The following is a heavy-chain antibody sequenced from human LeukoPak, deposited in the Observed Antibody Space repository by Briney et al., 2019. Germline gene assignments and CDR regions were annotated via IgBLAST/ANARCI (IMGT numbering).Heavy chain of an antibody. CDR3: MITYYYDSSCYSLGY. CDR2: IRSKANSYAT. D-gene: IGHD3-22*01. CDR1: RFSFSGSA. J-gene: IGHJ4*02. Sequence: GGALILSCAASRFSFSGSAMHRVRQASGKGPECVGRIRSKANSYATAYDASVKGRFTISRDDATNTAYLQMNTLKTEEPAVHYCMITYYYDSSCYSLGYWGQATLVTVSS. V-gene: IGHV3-73*01.